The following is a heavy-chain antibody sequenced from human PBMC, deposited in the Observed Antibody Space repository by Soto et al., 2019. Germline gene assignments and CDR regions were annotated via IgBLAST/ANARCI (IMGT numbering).Heavy chain of an antibody. CDR2: IYYSGST. V-gene: IGHV4-39*01. Sequence: QLQLQESGPGLVKPSETLSLTCTVSGGSISSSSYYWGWIRQPPGKGLEWIGSIYYSGSTYYNPSLNNRVTISVDTSKNQFSLKLSSVTAADTAMYYCAGYYDSSDYFTDYWGQGTLVTVSS. J-gene: IGHJ4*02. D-gene: IGHD3-22*01. CDR1: GGSISSSSYY. CDR3: AGYYDSSDYFTDY.